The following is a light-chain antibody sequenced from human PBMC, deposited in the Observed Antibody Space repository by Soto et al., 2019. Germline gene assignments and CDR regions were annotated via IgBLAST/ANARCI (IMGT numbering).Light chain of an antibody. CDR2: GAS. CDR1: QHIGNS. Sequence: DIQMTQSPPSLSASVGDRVTVTCRASQHIGNSLAWYQQKPGKSPKLLIYGASTLQLGVPSRFSGSGSGTDFALAISSLRPDDVATYYCQNYKSAPLSFGGGTKLEVK. V-gene: IGKV1-27*01. J-gene: IGKJ4*01. CDR3: QNYKSAPLS.